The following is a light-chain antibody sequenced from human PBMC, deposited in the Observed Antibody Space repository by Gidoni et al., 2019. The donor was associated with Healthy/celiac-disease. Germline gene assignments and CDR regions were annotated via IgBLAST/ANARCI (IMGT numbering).Light chain of an antibody. V-gene: IGKV3-11*01. CDR1: QRVSSY. J-gene: IGKJ2*01. CDR2: EAS. CDR3: QQRSNWPPMYT. Sequence: DIVLTQSPATLALSPGERATLSCKASQRVSSYLDWYQQKPGQAPRLRIYEASNRDTGIPARFSGSGSGTDFTLTISSLEPEDFAVYYCQQRSNWPPMYTFGQGTKLEIK.